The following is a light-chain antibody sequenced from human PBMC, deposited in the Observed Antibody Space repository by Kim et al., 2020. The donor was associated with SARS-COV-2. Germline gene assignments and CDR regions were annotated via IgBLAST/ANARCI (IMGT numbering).Light chain of an antibody. Sequence: DVVLTQSPLSLPVTLGQPASISCRSSQSVVHSSGNTYLNWFQQRPGQSPRRLIYKVSNRDSGVPDRFSGSGSGPVFTLKISRVEADDVAVYYCKQGTHWPYTVGQGTKLEIK. V-gene: IGKV2-30*02. J-gene: IGKJ2*01. CDR3: KQGTHWPYT. CDR2: KVS. CDR1: QSVVHSSGNTY.